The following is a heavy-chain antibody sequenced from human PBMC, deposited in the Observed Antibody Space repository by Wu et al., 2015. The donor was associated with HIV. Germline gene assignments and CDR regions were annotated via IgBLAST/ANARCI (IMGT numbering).Heavy chain of an antibody. CDR3: ARAMSDYPAIYYYYYMDV. CDR1: GGTFSSYA. Sequence: QVQLVQSGAEVKKPGSSVKVSCKASGGTFSSYAISWVRQAPGQGLEWMGGIIPIFGTANYAQKFQGRVTITTDESTSTAYMELSSLRSDDTAVYYCARAMSDYPAIYYYYYMDVWGKGTTVTVSS. J-gene: IGHJ6*03. D-gene: IGHD4-17*01. CDR2: IIPIFGTA. V-gene: IGHV1-69*05.